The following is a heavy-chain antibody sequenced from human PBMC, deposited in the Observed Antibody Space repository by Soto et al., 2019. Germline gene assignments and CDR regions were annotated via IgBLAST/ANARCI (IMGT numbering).Heavy chain of an antibody. CDR2: ISYDGSNK. D-gene: IGHD6-19*01. V-gene: IGHV3-30*18. CDR3: AKGAGVAGTWDDAFYI. J-gene: IGHJ3*02. CDR1: GFTFSSCG. Sequence: GGSLRLSCAASGFTFSSCGMHWVRQAPGKGLEWVAVISYDGSNKYYADSVKGRFTISRDNSKNTLYLQMNSLRAEDTAVYYCAKGAGVAGTWDDAFYIWGQGSMVTVSS.